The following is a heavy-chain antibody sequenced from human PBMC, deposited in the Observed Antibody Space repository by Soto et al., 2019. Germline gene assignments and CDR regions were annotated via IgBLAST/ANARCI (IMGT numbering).Heavy chain of an antibody. V-gene: IGHV1-69*02. CDR3: AAGGAGRSSGYYYLDY. Sequence: QVQLVQSGAEVKKPGSSVKVSCKASGGTFSSYTISWVRQAPGQGLEWMGRIIPILGIANYAQKFQGRVTITADKSTSTAYMELSSLRSEDTAVYYGAAGGAGRSSGYYYLDYWGQGTLVTVSS. J-gene: IGHJ4*02. D-gene: IGHD3-22*01. CDR2: IIPILGIA. CDR1: GGTFSSYT.